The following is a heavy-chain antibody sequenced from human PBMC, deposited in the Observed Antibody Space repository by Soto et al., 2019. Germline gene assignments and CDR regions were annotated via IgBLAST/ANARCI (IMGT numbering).Heavy chain of an antibody. J-gene: IGHJ4*02. CDR3: AIRSSDSSGYYSLYFDY. V-gene: IGHV4-31*11. D-gene: IGHD3-22*01. CDR1: GGSISSGGYY. CDR2: IYYSGST. Sequence: PSETLSLTCAVSGGSISSGGYYWSWIRQHPGKGLEWIGYIYYSGSTYYNPSLNSRVTISVDTSKNQFSLKLSSVTAADTAVYYCAIRSSDSSGYYSLYFDYWGQGTLVTVSS.